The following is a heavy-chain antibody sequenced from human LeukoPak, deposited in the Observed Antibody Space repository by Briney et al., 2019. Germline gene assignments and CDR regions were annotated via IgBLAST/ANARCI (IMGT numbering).Heavy chain of an antibody. CDR3: AKDRWAAAGYFDY. CDR1: GFTFSSYW. Sequence: GGSLRLSCAASGFTFSSYWMSWVRQAPGKGLEWVANIKQDGSEKYYADSVKGRFTISRDNSKNTLYLQMNSLRAEDTAVYYCAKDRWAAAGYFDYWGQGTLVTVSS. D-gene: IGHD6-13*01. CDR2: IKQDGSEK. J-gene: IGHJ4*02. V-gene: IGHV3-7*01.